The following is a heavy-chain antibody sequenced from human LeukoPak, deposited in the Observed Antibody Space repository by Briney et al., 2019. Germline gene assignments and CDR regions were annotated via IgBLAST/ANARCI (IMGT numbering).Heavy chain of an antibody. CDR2: ISSSSYT. V-gene: IGHV3-11*06. D-gene: IGHD6-13*01. Sequence: GGSLRLSCAASGFTFSDCYMSWIRQAPGKGLEWVSYISSSSYTNYADSVKGRFTISRDNAKNSLYLQMNSLRAEDTAVYYCARDIAAAGKDYWGQGTLVTVSS. CDR1: GFTFSDCY. J-gene: IGHJ4*02. CDR3: ARDIAAAGKDY.